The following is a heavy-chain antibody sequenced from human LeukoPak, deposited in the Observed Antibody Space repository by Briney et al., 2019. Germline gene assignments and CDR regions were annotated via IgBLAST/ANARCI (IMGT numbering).Heavy chain of an antibody. CDR2: MNPNSGNT. CDR3: ARGYSSDY. CDR1: GYSFTSYW. D-gene: IGHD5-18*01. J-gene: IGHJ4*02. V-gene: IGHV1-8*03. Sequence: GESLKISCKGSGYSFTSYWIGWVRQMPGKGLEWMGWMNPNSGNTGYAQKFQGRVTITRNTSISTAYMELSSLRSEDTAVYYCARGYSSDYWGQGTLVTVSS.